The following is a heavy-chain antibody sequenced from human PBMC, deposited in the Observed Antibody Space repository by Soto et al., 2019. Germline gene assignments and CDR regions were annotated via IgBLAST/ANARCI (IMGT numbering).Heavy chain of an antibody. Sequence: EVQLSESGGGLVQPGGSLRISCAASGLPFSSHAMSWVRQAPGKGLEWVSSISISGGNTYYADSVRGRFTISRDNSKNTLYLHMNSLTAEDTAIYYCANEIRPNDYWGQGTLVTVSS. CDR3: ANEIRPNDY. V-gene: IGHV3-23*01. CDR1: GLPFSSHA. J-gene: IGHJ4*02. CDR2: ISISGGNT. D-gene: IGHD4-17*01.